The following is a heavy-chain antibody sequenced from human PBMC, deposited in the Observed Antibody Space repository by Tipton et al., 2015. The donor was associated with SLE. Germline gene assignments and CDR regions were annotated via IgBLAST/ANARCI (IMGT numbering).Heavy chain of an antibody. CDR1: GGSISSYY. J-gene: IGHJ5*02. CDR3: AGSYCSGGSCHTRGWFDP. CDR2: IYYSGST. Sequence: TLSLTCTVSGGSISSYYWSWIRQPPGKGLEWIGYIYYSGSTNYNPSLKGRVTISVDTSKNQFSLKLSSVTAADTAVYYCAGSYCSGGSCHTRGWFDPWGQGTLVTVSS. V-gene: IGHV4-59*08. D-gene: IGHD2-15*01.